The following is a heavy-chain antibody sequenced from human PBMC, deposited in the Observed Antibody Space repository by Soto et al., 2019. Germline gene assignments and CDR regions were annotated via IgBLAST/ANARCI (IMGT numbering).Heavy chain of an antibody. D-gene: IGHD3-3*01. V-gene: IGHV3-30-3*01. J-gene: IGHJ4*02. CDR1: GFTFSRHT. CDR3: AREVYYDFWSGFNTHAYYFDD. Sequence: QVQLVESGGGVVQPGRSLRRSCAASGFTFSRHTMHWVRQAPGKGLEWVAAISDDGSNTYYADSVKGRFTISRDNSKNTLYLQMNSLSSEDPAVHHCAREVYYDFWSGFNTHAYYFDDWGQGTLVTVSS. CDR2: ISDDGSNT.